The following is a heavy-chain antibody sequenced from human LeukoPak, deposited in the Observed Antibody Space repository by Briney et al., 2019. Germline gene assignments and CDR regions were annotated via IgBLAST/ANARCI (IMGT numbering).Heavy chain of an antibody. CDR2: ISSSSSYI. D-gene: IGHD2-15*01. J-gene: IGHJ4*02. CDR3: ASGSGGTIDY. V-gene: IGHV3-21*01. Sequence: PGGSLRLSCAASGSTFSSYSMNWVRQAPGKGLQWVSSISSSSSYIYYADSVKGRFTISRDNAKNSLYLQMNSLRAEDTAVYYCASGSGGTIDYWGQGTLVTVSS. CDR1: GSTFSSYS.